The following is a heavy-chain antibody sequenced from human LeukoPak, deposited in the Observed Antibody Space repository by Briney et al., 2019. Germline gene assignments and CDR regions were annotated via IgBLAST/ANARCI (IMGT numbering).Heavy chain of an antibody. D-gene: IGHD3-10*01. CDR2: ISSSGSTI. V-gene: IGHV3-11*01. CDR3: ARDLEYGSGSYPYYFDY. Sequence: GGSLRLSCAASGFTFSSYWMRWVRQAPGKGLEWVSYISSSGSTIYYADSVKGRFTISRDNAKNSLYLQMNSLRAEDTAVYYCARDLEYGSGSYPYYFDYWGQGTLVTVSS. J-gene: IGHJ4*02. CDR1: GFTFSSYW.